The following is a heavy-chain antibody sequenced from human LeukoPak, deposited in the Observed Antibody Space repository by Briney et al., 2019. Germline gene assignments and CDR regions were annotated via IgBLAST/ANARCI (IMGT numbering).Heavy chain of an antibody. D-gene: IGHD5-12*01. CDR3: ARMGGYGRWLRPGAVGY. V-gene: IGHV4-34*01. J-gene: IGHJ4*02. CDR2: INHSGST. CDR1: GGSFSGYY. Sequence: KPSETLSLTCAVYGGSFSGYYWSWIRQPPGKGLEWIGEINHSGSTNYNPSLKSRVTISVDTSKNQISLKPSSVTAAATAVYYCARMGGYGRWLRPGAVGYWGQGTLVTVSS.